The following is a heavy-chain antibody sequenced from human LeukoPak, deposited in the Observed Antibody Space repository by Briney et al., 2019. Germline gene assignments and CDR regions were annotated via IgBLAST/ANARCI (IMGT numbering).Heavy chain of an antibody. J-gene: IGHJ5*02. CDR2: IYYSGST. CDR3: ARRLASFQYNWFDP. V-gene: IGHV4-59*08. Sequence: SETLSLTCTVSGGSISSYYWSWIRQPPGKGLEWIGYIYYSGSTNYNPSLKSRVTISVDTSKNQFSLKLSSVAAADTAVYYCARRLASFQYNWFDPWGQGTLVTVSS. CDR1: GGSISSYY. D-gene: IGHD3-10*01.